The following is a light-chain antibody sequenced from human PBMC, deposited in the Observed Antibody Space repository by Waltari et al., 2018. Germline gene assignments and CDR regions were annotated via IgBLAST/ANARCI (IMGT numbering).Light chain of an antibody. J-gene: IGKJ1*01. CDR2: EVS. Sequence: DIQMTQSPSTLSAFVGETVTITCRDSQSINRWVAWYQQKPGKAPKPLIHEVSSLVSGVPSRFSGSGSGTEFTLTISSLQPDDFATYYCQQYNSDDWTFGQGTKVEI. V-gene: IGKV1-5*01. CDR1: QSINRW. CDR3: QQYNSDDWT.